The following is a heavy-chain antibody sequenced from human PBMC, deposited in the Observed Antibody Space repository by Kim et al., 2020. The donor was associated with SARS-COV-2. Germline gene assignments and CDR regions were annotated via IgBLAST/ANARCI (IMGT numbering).Heavy chain of an antibody. CDR1: GFTFSSYG. Sequence: GGSLRLSCAASGFTFSSYGMSWVRQAPGKGLEWVANIKQDGGKKYYVDSVKGRFTISRDNSKNSLYLQMNSLRAEDTAVYYCARGWVYQLLGPPFRYWGQGTLVTVSS. CDR2: IKQDGGKK. D-gene: IGHD2-2*01. CDR3: ARGWVYQLLGPPFRY. J-gene: IGHJ4*02. V-gene: IGHV3-7*03.